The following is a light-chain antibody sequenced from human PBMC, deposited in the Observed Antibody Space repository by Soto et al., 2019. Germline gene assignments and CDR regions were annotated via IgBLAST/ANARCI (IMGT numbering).Light chain of an antibody. CDR3: QSYDSSLSGYV. V-gene: IGLV1-40*01. J-gene: IGLJ1*01. CDR2: GNS. CDR1: SSSIGAGYD. Sequence: QSVLTQPPSVSGAPGQRVTISCTGSSSSIGAGYDVHWYQQLPGTVPKLLIYGNSNRPSGVPDRFSGSKSGTSASLAITGLQAEDEADYYCQSYDSSLSGYVFGTGPKLTVL.